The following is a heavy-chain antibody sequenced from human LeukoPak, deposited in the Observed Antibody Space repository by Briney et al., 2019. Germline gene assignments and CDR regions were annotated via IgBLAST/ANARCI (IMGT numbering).Heavy chain of an antibody. J-gene: IGHJ4*02. CDR1: GGSFSGYY. Sequence: SETLSLTCAVYGGSFSGYYWSWIRQPPGKGLEWIGEINHSGSTNYNPSLKSRVTISVDTSKNQFSLKLSSVTAADTAVYYCARDLSPFDYWGQGTLVTVSS. V-gene: IGHV4-34*01. CDR2: INHSGST. CDR3: ARDLSPFDY.